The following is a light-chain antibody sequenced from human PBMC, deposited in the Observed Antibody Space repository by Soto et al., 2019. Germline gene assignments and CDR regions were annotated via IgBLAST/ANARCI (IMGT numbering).Light chain of an antibody. J-gene: IGKJ1*01. CDR2: DAY. Sequence: DIQMTQSPSTLSASVGDRVTITCRASQSINSWLAWYQQKPGKAPKLLIYDAYSLESGVPSRLSGSVSGTEFTLSITSLQPGDFATYYCQQYDGLRTFGQGTKVENK. CDR1: QSINSW. CDR3: QQYDGLRT. V-gene: IGKV1-5*01.